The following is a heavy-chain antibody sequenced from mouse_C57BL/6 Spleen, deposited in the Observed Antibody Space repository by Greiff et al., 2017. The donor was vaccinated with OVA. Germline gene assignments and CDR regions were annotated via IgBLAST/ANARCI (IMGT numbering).Heavy chain of an antibody. CDR3: ARWKGDYDAGYAMDY. Sequence: QVQLQQSGAELVKPGASVKISCKASGYAFSSYWMNWVKQRPGKGLEGIGQIYPGDGDTNYNGKFKGKATLTADKSSSTAYMQLSSLTSEDSAVYFCARWKGDYDAGYAMDYWGQGTSVTVSS. J-gene: IGHJ4*01. D-gene: IGHD2-4*01. CDR2: IYPGDGDT. CDR1: GYAFSSYW. V-gene: IGHV1-80*01.